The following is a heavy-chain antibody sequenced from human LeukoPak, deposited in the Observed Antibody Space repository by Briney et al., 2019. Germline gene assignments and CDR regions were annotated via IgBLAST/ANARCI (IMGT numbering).Heavy chain of an antibody. Sequence: SETLSLTCAVSGGSISSGGYSWSWIRQPPGKGLEWIGSIYYSGSTYYNPSFKSRVTISVDTSKNQFSLKLSSVTAADTAVYYCASEDFWSGYPLGYWGQGTLVTVSS. D-gene: IGHD3-3*01. V-gene: IGHV4-39*01. CDR2: IYYSGST. CDR3: ASEDFWSGYPLGY. CDR1: GGSISSGGYS. J-gene: IGHJ4*02.